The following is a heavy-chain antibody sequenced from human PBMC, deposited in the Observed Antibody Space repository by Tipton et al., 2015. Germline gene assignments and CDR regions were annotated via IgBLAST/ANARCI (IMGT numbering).Heavy chain of an antibody. CDR2: ISHSGNT. D-gene: IGHD4-23*01. J-gene: IGHJ4*02. CDR3: ARARGRHGGLFDS. V-gene: IGHV4-38-2*01. Sequence: TLSLTCAVSGYSIGGAYHWDWIRQPPGKGLEWIGSISHSGNTNYNPSLKSRVTISVDTSKTQFSLKMSSVTASDTAVYYCARARGRHGGLFDSWGQGILVTVSS. CDR1: GYSIGGAYH.